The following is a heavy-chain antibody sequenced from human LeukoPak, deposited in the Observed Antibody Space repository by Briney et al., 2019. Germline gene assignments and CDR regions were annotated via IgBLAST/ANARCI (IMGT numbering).Heavy chain of an antibody. CDR1: GYTFTSYA. J-gene: IGHJ4*02. V-gene: IGHV1-24*01. CDR2: FDPEDGET. Sequence: ASVKVSCKASGYTFTSYAMDWVRQAPGQGLEWMGGFDPEDGETIYAQKFQGRVTMTEDTSTDTAYMELSSLRSDDTAVYYCARDPPDDSSGWGYYFDYWGQGTLVTVSS. D-gene: IGHD3-22*01. CDR3: ARDPPDDSSGWGYYFDY.